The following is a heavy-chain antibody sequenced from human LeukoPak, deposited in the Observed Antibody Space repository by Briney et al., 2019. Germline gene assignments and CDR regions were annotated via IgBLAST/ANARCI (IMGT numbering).Heavy chain of an antibody. D-gene: IGHD6-19*01. J-gene: IGHJ4*02. CDR3: ARESETSGWYDY. V-gene: IGHV3-43*02. CDR2: ISGDGGST. CDR1: GFIFDNYA. Sequence: GGSLRLSCAAPGFIFDNYAIHWVRQAPGKGLEWVSLISGDGGSTFYADSVRGRFTISRDNTRKSLSLHMSSLRSEDTALYYCARESETSGWYDYWGQGTLVTVSS.